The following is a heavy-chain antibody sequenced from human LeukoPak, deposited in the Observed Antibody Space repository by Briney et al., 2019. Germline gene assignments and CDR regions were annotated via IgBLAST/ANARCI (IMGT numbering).Heavy chain of an antibody. J-gene: IGHJ4*02. CDR3: ARDHYGGNSDY. Sequence: GGSLRLSCAASGFSFSSYWMHWVRQAPGKGLLWVSRINTDGSATYYADSVKGRFTISRDNAKNTVYLQMDSLRVEDTAVYYCARDHYGGNSDYWGQGTLVTVSS. D-gene: IGHD4-23*01. V-gene: IGHV3-74*01. CDR1: GFSFSSYW. CDR2: INTDGSAT.